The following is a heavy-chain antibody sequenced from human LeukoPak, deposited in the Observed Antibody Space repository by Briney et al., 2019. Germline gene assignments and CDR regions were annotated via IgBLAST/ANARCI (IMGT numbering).Heavy chain of an antibody. CDR2: ISGSGGNT. J-gene: IGHJ4*02. V-gene: IGHV3-23*01. CDR3: AKDLDCSSTSCYPDY. CDR1: GFTFSSYA. D-gene: IGHD2-2*01. Sequence: PGGSLRLSCAASGFTFSSYAMSWVRQAPGKGLEWVSAISGSGGNTYYADSVKGRFTISRDNSKNTLYLQMNSLRAEDTAVYYCAKDLDCSSTSCYPDYWGQGTLVTVSS.